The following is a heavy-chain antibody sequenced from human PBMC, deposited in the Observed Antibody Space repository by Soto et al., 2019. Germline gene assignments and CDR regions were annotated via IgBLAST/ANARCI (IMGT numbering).Heavy chain of an antibody. V-gene: IGHV4-61*01. J-gene: IGHJ6*02. CDR2: IYYSGST. CDR3: ARDDTSSSWPPRYYYYGMDV. CDR1: GGSVSSGSYY. D-gene: IGHD6-13*01. Sequence: SETLSLTCTVSGGSVSSGSYYWSWIRQPPGKGLEWIGYIYYSGSTNYNPSLKSRVTISVDTSKNQFSLKLSSVTAADTAVYYCARDDTSSSWPPRYYYYGMDVWGQGTTVTVSS.